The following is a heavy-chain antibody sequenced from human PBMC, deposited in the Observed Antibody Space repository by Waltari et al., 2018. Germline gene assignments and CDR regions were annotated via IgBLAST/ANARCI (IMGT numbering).Heavy chain of an antibody. CDR1: GYKFSNYW. V-gene: IGHV5-51*01. J-gene: IGHJ4*01. D-gene: IGHD3-3*01. CDR2: IYPGDSDS. CDR3: VRHDRLEGHYMGIDT. Sequence: EVQMGQSGAEVKEPGESLRISCETSGYKFSNYWNAWVRQKPGKGLEWMGMIYPGDSDSRFAPPFQGQVTMSVDKSINTAYLQWSSLQTSDSAVYYCVRHDRLEGHYMGIDTWGQGTQVTVS.